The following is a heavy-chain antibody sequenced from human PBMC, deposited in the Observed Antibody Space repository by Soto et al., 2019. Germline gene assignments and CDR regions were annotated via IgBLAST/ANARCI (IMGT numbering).Heavy chain of an antibody. CDR1: GYSIGSGYY. J-gene: IGHJ6*02. Sequence: SETLSLTCDVSGYSIGSGYYWAWIRQSPGKGLEWIGSIYHAGSVYYNPSLNGRVALSMDTSKNHFSLKLTSVTAADTAVYYCARTFDYYGMDVWGQGTTGTVSS. V-gene: IGHV4-38-2*01. CDR2: IYHAGSV. CDR3: ARTFDYYGMDV.